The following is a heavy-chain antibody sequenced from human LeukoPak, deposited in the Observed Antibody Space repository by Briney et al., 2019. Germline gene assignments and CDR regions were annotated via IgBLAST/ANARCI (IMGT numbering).Heavy chain of an antibody. CDR2: ISYDGSNK. Sequence: GRSLRLSCAASGFTFSSYTIHWVRQAPGKGLEWVAVISYDGSNKYYADSVKGRFTISRDNSKNTLYLQMNSLRAEDTAVYYCAKDSYYDSSGYPDYWGQGPLVTVSS. CDR1: GFTFSSYT. V-gene: IGHV3-30-3*01. J-gene: IGHJ4*02. D-gene: IGHD3-22*01. CDR3: AKDSYYDSSGYPDY.